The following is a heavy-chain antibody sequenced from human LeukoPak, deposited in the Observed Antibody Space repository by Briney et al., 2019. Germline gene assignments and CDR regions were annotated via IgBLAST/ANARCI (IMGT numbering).Heavy chain of an antibody. D-gene: IGHD3-10*01. CDR3: ARGDITMVRGEDYFDY. CDR1: GFTFSSYS. Sequence: GGSLRLSCAASGFTFSSYSMNWVRQAPGKGLEWVSSISSSSRYIYYADSVKGRFTISRDNAKNSLYLQMNSLRAEDTAVYYCARGDITMVRGEDYFDYWGQGTLVTVSS. J-gene: IGHJ4*02. CDR2: ISSSSRYI. V-gene: IGHV3-21*01.